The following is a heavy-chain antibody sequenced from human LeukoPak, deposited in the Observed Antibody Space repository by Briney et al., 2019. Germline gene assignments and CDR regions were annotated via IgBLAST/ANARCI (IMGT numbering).Heavy chain of an antibody. CDR3: AKVGSSYGDYFWYFDL. V-gene: IGHV3-30*18. Sequence: PGRSLRLSCAASGFTFSSYGMHWVRQAPGKGLEWVAVISYDGSNKYYADSVKGRFTISRDNSKNTLYLQMNSLRAEDTAVYYCAKVGSSYGDYFWYFDLWGRGTLVTVSS. CDR1: GFTFSSYG. CDR2: ISYDGSNK. D-gene: IGHD4-17*01. J-gene: IGHJ2*01.